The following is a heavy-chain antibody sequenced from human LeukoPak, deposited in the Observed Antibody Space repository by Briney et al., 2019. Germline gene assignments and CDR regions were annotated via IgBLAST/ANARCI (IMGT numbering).Heavy chain of an antibody. D-gene: IGHD3-10*01. CDR3: ARLYYGSGSYYNVLYYFDY. CDR1: GGSFSGYY. V-gene: IGHV4-34*01. CDR2: INHSGST. Sequence: PSETLSLTCAVYGGSFSGYYRSWIRQPPGKGLEWIGEINHSGSTNYNPSLKSRVTISVDTSKNQFSLKLSSVTAADTAVYYCARLYYGSGSYYNVLYYFDYWGQGTLVTVSS. J-gene: IGHJ4*02.